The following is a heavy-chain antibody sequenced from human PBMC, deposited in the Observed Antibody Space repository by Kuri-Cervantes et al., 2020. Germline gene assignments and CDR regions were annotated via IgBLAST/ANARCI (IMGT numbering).Heavy chain of an antibody. V-gene: IGHV3-23*01. D-gene: IGHD3-10*01. J-gene: IGHJ6*02. CDR1: GFTFSSYA. Sequence: ETLSLTCAASGFTFSSYAMSLVRQAPGKGLEWVSAISGSGGSTYYADSVKGRFTISRDNSKNTLYLQMNSLRAEDTAVYYCARDVPLSGSGSYEDYYGMDVWGQGTTVTVSS. CDR3: ARDVPLSGSGSYEDYYGMDV. CDR2: ISGSGGST.